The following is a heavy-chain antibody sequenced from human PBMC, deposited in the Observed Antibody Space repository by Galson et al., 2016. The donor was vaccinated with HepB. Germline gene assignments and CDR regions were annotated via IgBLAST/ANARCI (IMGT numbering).Heavy chain of an antibody. D-gene: IGHD1-26*01. V-gene: IGHV4-61*02. Sequence: TLSLTCTVSGGSISGGNSYWSWIRQPAAKGLEWIGRVHTSGRTQYNPSLKSRVTVSLDTSKNRFFLNLNSVTAADTAIYYCARETCPSACHGQDYWGQGTLVTVSS. CDR3: ARETCPSACHGQDY. CDR2: VHTSGRT. J-gene: IGHJ4*02. CDR1: GGSISGGNSY.